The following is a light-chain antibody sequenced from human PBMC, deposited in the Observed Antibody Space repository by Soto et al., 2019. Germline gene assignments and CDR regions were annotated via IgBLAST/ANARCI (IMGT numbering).Light chain of an antibody. J-gene: IGKJ1*01. V-gene: IGKV3-15*01. CDR3: QQYNDWLT. CDR2: GAS. CDR1: QSVYSN. Sequence: EIVMTQSPPTLSVSPGDTATLSCRASQSVYSNLAWYQQKPGQAPRLLIHGASTRATGIPARFSGSGSGTEFTLTISSLQYEDLAVYFCQQYNDWLTFGQGTKVEIK.